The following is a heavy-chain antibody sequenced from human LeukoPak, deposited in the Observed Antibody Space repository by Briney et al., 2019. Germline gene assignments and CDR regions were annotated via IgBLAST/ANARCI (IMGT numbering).Heavy chain of an antibody. D-gene: IGHD2-2*01. CDR1: AFTFGEYS. CDR3: TRAPHPRCSSSCCYLDY. CDR2: IQAKAYGGAT. J-gene: IGHJ4*02. V-gene: IGHV3-49*04. Sequence: GRSLRLSWLPTAFTFGEYSMSWVRQAPGKGLDWVGFIQAKAYGGATKYAASVNGRFSISRDDSQSIVNLQMNDLKTEDTAVYYCTRAPHPRCSSSCCYLDYWGQGTLVTVSS.